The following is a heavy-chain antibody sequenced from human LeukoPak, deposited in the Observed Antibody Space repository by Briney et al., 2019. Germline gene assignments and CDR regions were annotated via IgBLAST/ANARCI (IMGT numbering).Heavy chain of an antibody. CDR1: GFSLSTSGVG. V-gene: IGHV2-5*02. Sequence: SGPTLVKPTQTLTLTCTFSGFSLSTSGVGVGWIRQPPGKALEWLALIYWDDDKRYSPSLKSRLTITKDTSKNQVVLTMTNMDPVDTATYYCAHAYSSGWYVIPLFDYWGQGTLVTVSS. CDR2: IYWDDDK. J-gene: IGHJ4*02. CDR3: AHAYSSGWYVIPLFDY. D-gene: IGHD6-19*01.